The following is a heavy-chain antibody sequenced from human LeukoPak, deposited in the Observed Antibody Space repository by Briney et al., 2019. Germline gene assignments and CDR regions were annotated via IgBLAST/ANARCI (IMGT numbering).Heavy chain of an antibody. CDR2: INHSGSA. V-gene: IGHV4-34*01. D-gene: IGHD4-17*01. CDR3: ARGQGTVTTH. J-gene: IGHJ4*02. CDR1: GGSFSGYY. Sequence: SETLSLTCAVSGGSFSGYYWTWIRQPPGKGLEWIGEINHSGSASYNPSLKSRVTISLDTSKNQFSLKLSSVTAADTAVYYCARGQGTVTTHWGQGTLVTVSS.